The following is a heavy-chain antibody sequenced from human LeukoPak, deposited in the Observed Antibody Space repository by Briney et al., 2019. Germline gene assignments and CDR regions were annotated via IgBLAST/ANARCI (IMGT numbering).Heavy chain of an antibody. V-gene: IGHV3-33*01. CDR1: GFTFSSYG. Sequence: GRSLRLSCAASGFTFSSYGMHWVRQAPGKGLEWVAVIWYDGSNKYYADSVKGRFTISRDNSKNTLYLQMNSLRAEDTAVYYCATYSHCSSTSCLVGDAFDIWGQGTMVTVSS. D-gene: IGHD2-2*01. CDR2: IWYDGSNK. CDR3: ATYSHCSSTSCLVGDAFDI. J-gene: IGHJ3*02.